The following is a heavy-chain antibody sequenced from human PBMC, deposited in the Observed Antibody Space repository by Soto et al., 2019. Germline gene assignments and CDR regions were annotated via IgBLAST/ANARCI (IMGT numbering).Heavy chain of an antibody. CDR3: ARDPATAYSSSSFDY. V-gene: IGHV1-18*04. CDR2: ISAYDVNT. J-gene: IGHJ4*02. CDR1: GYTFTTYG. D-gene: IGHD6-6*01. Sequence: QIQLVQSGAEVKKPGASVKVSCKASGYTFTTYGITWLRQAPGQGLEWMGWISAYDVNTNYAQKLQGRVSMTTDPSTNTAYMELRSLRSDDTAVYYCARDPATAYSSSSFDYWGQGTLVTVSS.